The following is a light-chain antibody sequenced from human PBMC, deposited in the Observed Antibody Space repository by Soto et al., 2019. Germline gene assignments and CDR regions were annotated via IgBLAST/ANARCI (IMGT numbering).Light chain of an antibody. J-gene: IGLJ1*01. Sequence: QSALTQPASVSGSPGQSVTISCTGTSSDFGSYNRVSWYQQHPGKAPKLIIYEVTDRPSGVSNRFSGSKSGNTASLTISGLQAEDEAEYYCSSYTNINTRACVFGTGTKLTVL. CDR2: EVT. V-gene: IGLV2-14*02. CDR1: SSDFGSYNR. CDR3: SSYTNINTRACV.